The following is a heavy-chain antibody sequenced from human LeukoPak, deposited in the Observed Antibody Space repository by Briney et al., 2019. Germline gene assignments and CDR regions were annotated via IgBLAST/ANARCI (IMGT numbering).Heavy chain of an antibody. V-gene: IGHV4-34*01. D-gene: IGHD3-10*01. CDR1: GGSFIDDY. CDR3: ARAAITMVRGVTRYGWFDP. J-gene: IGHJ5*02. CDR2: INHSGTT. Sequence: ASETLSLTCAVYGGSFIDDYYNWIRQPPGKGLEWIGEINHSGTTNYNASLKSRVTISVDTSKNQFSLKLSSVTAADTAVYYCARAAITMVRGVTRYGWFDPWGQGTLVTVSS.